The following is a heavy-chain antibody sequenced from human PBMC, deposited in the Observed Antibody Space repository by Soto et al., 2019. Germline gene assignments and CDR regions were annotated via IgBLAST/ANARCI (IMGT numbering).Heavy chain of an antibody. D-gene: IGHD3-22*01. CDR2: ISSSSSYT. J-gene: IGHJ4*02. CDR3: AREGTYYDSSGYPRY. Sequence: GGSLRLSCAASGFTFSDYYMSWIRQAPGKGLEWVSYISSSSSYTNYADSVKGRFTISRDNAKNSLYLQMNSLRAEDTAVYYCAREGTYYDSSGYPRYWGQGTLVTVSS. V-gene: IGHV3-11*06. CDR1: GFTFSDYY.